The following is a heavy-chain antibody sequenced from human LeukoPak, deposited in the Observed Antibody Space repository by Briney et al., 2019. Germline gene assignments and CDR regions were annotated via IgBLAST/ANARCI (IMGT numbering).Heavy chain of an antibody. J-gene: IGHJ4*02. CDR3: AKHKRGYSYGFLDY. Sequence: GGSLRLSCAASGFTFSSYAMSWVRQAPGKGLEWVSAISGSGGSTYYADSVKGRFTISRDNSKNTPYLQMNSLRAEDTAVYYCAKHKRGYSYGFLDYWGQGTLVTVSS. D-gene: IGHD5-18*01. CDR1: GFTFSSYA. V-gene: IGHV3-23*01. CDR2: ISGSGGST.